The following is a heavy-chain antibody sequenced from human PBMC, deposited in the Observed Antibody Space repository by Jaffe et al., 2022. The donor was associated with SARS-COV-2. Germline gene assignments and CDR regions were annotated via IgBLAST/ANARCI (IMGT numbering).Heavy chain of an antibody. D-gene: IGHD3-10*01. J-gene: IGHJ5*01. CDR3: ARVSLLNWFDS. CDR1: GFTFSSAF. V-gene: IGHV3-53*02. Sequence: EVQLVETGGGLIQPGGSLRLSCSASGFTFSSAFMSWVRQAPGKGLEWVSVIYTDDSTYYADSVKGRFTISRDNSKNTLFLQMNSLRAEDTAVYYCARVSLLNWFDSWGQGTLVTVSS. CDR2: IYTDDST.